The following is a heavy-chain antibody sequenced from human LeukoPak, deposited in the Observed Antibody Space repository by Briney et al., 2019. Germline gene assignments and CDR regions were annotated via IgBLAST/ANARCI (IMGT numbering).Heavy chain of an antibody. CDR1: GGTFSSYA. CDR2: IIPILGIA. J-gene: IGHJ4*02. V-gene: IGHV1-69*04. D-gene: IGHD6-13*01. Sequence: GASVKVSCTASGGTFSSYAISWVRQAPGQGLEWMGRIIPILGIANYAQKFQGRVTITADKSTSTAYMELSSLRSEDTAVYYCARNGLGEQQLVGTYYFDYWGQGTLVTVSS. CDR3: ARNGLGEQQLVGTYYFDY.